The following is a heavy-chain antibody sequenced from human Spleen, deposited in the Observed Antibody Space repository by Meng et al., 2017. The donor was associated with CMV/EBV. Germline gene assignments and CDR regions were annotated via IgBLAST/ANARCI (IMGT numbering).Heavy chain of an antibody. V-gene: IGHV1-18*01. CDR3: ARGAYCSSTSCYQRWFDP. D-gene: IGHD2-2*01. J-gene: IGHJ5*02. CDR2: ISAYDGNT. Sequence: YTFTSYGISLVRQAPGQGLEWMGWISAYDGNTNYAQKVQGRVTMTTDTSTNTAYMELRSLRSDDTAVYYCARGAYCSSTSCYQRWFDPWGQGTLVTVSS. CDR1: YTFTSYG.